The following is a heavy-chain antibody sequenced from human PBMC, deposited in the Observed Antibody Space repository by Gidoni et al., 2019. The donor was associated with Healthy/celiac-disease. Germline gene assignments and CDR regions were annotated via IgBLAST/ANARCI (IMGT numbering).Heavy chain of an antibody. D-gene: IGHD3-22*01. J-gene: IGHJ4*02. CDR1: GYTFTSYY. Sequence: QVQLVQSGAEVKKPGASVQVSCKASGYTFTSYYMHWVRQAPGQGLEWMGIINPSGGSTSYAQKFQGRVTMTRDTSTSTVYMELSSLRSEDTAVYYCARGDYYDSSGYYLSGGGWNYFDYWGQGTLVTVSS. V-gene: IGHV1-46*01. CDR3: ARGDYYDSSGYYLSGGGWNYFDY. CDR2: INPSGGST.